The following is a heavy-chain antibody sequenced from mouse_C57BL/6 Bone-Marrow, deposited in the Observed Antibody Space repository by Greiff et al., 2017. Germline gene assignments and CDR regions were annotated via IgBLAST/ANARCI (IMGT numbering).Heavy chain of an antibody. D-gene: IGHD2-4*01. CDR2: IYPRSGNT. CDR1: GYTFTSYG. V-gene: IGHV1-81*01. Sequence: QVQLQQSGAELARPGASVKLSCKASGYTFTSYGISWVKQRTGQGLEWIGEIYPRSGNTYYNEKFKGKATLTADKSSSTAYMELRSLTSEDAAVDFCARRNDYLFDYWGQGTTLTVSS. CDR3: ARRNDYLFDY. J-gene: IGHJ2*01.